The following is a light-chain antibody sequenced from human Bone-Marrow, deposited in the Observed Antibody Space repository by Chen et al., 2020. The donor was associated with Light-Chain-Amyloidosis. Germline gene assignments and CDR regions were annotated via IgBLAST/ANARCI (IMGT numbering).Light chain of an antibody. CDR1: SSNIESNY. Sequence: QPVLTQPPSASGTPGQRVTISCSGSSSNIESNYLFWYQHLPGTAPKLLIYKSDQRPAGVPDRVSGSQAGNSAALAISGRRSQDEGDYYGAAWDGSLSGWVFGGGTKLTVL. V-gene: IGLV1-47*01. CDR3: AAWDGSLSGWV. CDR2: KSD. J-gene: IGLJ3*02.